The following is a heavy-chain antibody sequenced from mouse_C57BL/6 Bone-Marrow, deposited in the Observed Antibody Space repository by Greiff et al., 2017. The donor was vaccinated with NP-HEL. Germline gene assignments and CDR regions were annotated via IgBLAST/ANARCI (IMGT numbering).Heavy chain of an antibody. D-gene: IGHD2-5*01. Sequence: QVQLQQSGAELVKPGASVKLSCKASGYTFTEYTIHWVKQRSGQGLEWIGWFYPGSGSIKYNEKFKDEATLTADKSSSTVYMELSRLTSEDSAVYFCARHEGAYYSNYSWFAYWGQGTLVTVSA. CDR3: ARHEGAYYSNYSWFAY. CDR2: FYPGSGSI. V-gene: IGHV1-62-2*01. CDR1: GYTFTEYT. J-gene: IGHJ3*01.